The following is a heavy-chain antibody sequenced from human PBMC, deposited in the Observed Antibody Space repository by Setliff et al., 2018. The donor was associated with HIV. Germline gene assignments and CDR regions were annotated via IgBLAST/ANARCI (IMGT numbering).Heavy chain of an antibody. CDR3: VRDPGGIFDAFDV. CDR2: ISGRSSDP. V-gene: IGHV3-11*06. D-gene: IGHD3-3*01. CDR1: GFTFSDYY. J-gene: IGHJ3*01. Sequence: PGGSLRLSCAASGFTFSDYYMGWIRQAPGKGLEWVSYISGRSSDPNYADSVKGRFTISRDNAKNSLDLEMHSLTDEDTAVYYCVRDPGGIFDAFDVWGQGTMVTVSS.